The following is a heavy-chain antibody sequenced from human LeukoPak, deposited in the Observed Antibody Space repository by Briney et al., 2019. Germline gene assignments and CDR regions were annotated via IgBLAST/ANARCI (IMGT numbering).Heavy chain of an antibody. CDR2: IYYSGTT. CDR3: ARQRADYFYHYMDV. V-gene: IGHV4-38-2*01. CDR1: GSTFSGYA. J-gene: IGHJ6*03. Sequence: GSLRLSCAASGSTFSGYAMRWVRQAPGKGLEWLGNIYYSGTTFYTSSLKSRVTISTDMSKNQFSLRLTSVTAANTAVYYCARQRADYFYHYMDVWGKGTTVIVSS.